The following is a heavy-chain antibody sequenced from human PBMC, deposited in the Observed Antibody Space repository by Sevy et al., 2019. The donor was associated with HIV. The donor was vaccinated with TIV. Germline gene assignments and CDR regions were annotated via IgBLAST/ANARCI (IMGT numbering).Heavy chain of an antibody. CDR3: ARAPLVPAAADY. CDR1: GFTFSSYS. D-gene: IGHD2-2*01. J-gene: IGHJ4*02. V-gene: IGHV3-21*01. Sequence: GGSLRLSCAASGFTFSSYSMNWVRQAPGKGLEWVSSISSSSSYIYYADSVKGRFTISRDNAKNSLYLQMNSLRAEDTAVYYCARAPLVPAAADYWGQGILVTVSS. CDR2: ISSSSSYI.